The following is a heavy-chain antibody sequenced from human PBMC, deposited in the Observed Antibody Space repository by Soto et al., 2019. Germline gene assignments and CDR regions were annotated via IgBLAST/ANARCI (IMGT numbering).Heavy chain of an antibody. CDR3: ARDWGYCSGGTCHYGMDV. V-gene: IGHV3-48*02. Sequence: QTGGSLRLSCAASGFSFSSYRMNWVRQAPGKGPEWLSYISSSSRTIYYADSVKGRFTISRDNAQNSLSLQMNSLRDEDTAIYYCARDWGYCSGGTCHYGMDVWGQGTTVTVSS. CDR1: GFSFSSYR. D-gene: IGHD2-15*01. CDR2: ISSSSRTI. J-gene: IGHJ6*02.